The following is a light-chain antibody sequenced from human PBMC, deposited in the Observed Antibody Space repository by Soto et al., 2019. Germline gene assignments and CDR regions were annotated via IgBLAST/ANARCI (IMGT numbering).Light chain of an antibody. CDR2: DAS. CDR1: QSVSSY. V-gene: IGKV3-11*01. CDR3: QQYVNWPKT. J-gene: IGKJ1*01. Sequence: EIVLTQSPATLSLSPGERATLSCRASQSVSSYLAWYQQKPGQAPRLLIYDASNRATGIPARFSGSGSGTDFTLTISSLEPEDFAVYYCQQYVNWPKTFGHGTKVDIK.